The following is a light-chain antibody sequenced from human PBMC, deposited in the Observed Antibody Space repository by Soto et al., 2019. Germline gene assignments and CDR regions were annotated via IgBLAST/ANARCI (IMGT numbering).Light chain of an antibody. V-gene: IGKV3-15*01. J-gene: IGKJ4*01. CDR1: QSVYSD. Sequence: EIVMTQSPATLSVSPGERATLSCRASQSVYSDLAWYQQKPGQAPRLLIYGASTRAAGIPARFSGSGSGTEFTLTIRSLQSEDFAVYYCQQYNKWPPLTFGGGTKVEIK. CDR2: GAS. CDR3: QQYNKWPPLT.